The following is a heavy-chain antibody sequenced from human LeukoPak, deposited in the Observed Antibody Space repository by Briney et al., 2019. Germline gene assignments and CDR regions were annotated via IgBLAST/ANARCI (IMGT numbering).Heavy chain of an antibody. J-gene: IGHJ4*02. CDR1: GFTFSSYS. D-gene: IGHD5-18*01. V-gene: IGHV3-21*01. CDR3: ARDRYSYGDPYYFDY. Sequence: GGSLRLSCAASGFTFSSYSMNWVRPAPGKGPEWFSSISSSSSYIYYADSVKGRFTISRDNAKNSLYLQMNSLRAEDTAVYYCARDRYSYGDPYYFDYWGQGTLVTVSS. CDR2: ISSSSSYI.